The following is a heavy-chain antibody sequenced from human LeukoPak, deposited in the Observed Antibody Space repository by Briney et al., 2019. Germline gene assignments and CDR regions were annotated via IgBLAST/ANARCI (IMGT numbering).Heavy chain of an antibody. J-gene: IGHJ5*02. CDR1: GASVSSASY. CDR3: ARSRAFNSGAFDP. D-gene: IGHD1-26*01. Sequence: SETLSLTCTVSGASVSSASYWTWIRQPPGKGVEWIAHIYNGVSTNYNPSLKSRVTISVDTSKNQFSLRLNSVTAADTAVYYCARSRAFNSGAFDPWGQGSLVTVSS. V-gene: IGHV4-61*01. CDR2: IYNGVST.